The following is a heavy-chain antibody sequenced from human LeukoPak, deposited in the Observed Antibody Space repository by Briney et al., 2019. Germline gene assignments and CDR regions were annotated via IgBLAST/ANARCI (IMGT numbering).Heavy chain of an antibody. D-gene: IGHD1-26*01. CDR1: GYTFTVYY. J-gene: IGHJ4*02. V-gene: IGHV1-2*06. CDR2: INPNSGGT. CDR3: ARDLYGATDFDY. Sequence: ASVKVSCKASGYTFTVYYMHWVRQAPGQGLEWMGRINPNSGGTNYAQKFQGRVTMTRDTSISTAYMELSRLRSDDTAVYYCARDLYGATDFDYWGQGTLVTVSS.